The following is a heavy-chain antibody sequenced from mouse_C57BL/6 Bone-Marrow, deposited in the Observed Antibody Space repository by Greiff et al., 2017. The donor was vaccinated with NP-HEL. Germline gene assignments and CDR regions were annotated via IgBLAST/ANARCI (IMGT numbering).Heavy chain of an antibody. CDR2: ISYDGSN. CDR1: GYSITSGYY. J-gene: IGHJ3*01. Sequence: EVQLQQSGPGLVKPSQSLSLTCSVTGYSITSGYYWNWIRQFPGNKLEWMGYISYDGSNNYNPSLKNRISITRDTSKNQFFLKLNSVTTEDTATYYCARDGTAQRFAYWGQGTLVTVSA. D-gene: IGHD3-2*02. V-gene: IGHV3-6*01. CDR3: ARDGTAQRFAY.